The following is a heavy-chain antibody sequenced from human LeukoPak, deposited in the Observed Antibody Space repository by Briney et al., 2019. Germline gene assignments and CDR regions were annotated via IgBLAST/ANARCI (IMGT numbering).Heavy chain of an antibody. V-gene: IGHV3-23*01. CDR1: GFTFSSYG. CDR2: ISGSGGST. Sequence: GGSLRLSCAASGFTFSSYGMSWVRQAPGKGLEWVSAISGSGGSTYYVDSVKGRFTISRDNSKNTLYLQMSSLRAEDTAVYYCAIRTGRIPYYFDYWGQGTLVTVSS. CDR3: AIRTGRIPYYFDY. J-gene: IGHJ4*02. D-gene: IGHD1-14*01.